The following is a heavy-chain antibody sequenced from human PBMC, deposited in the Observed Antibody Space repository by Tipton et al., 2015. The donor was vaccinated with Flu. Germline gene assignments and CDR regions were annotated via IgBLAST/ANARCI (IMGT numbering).Heavy chain of an antibody. J-gene: IGHJ4*02. CDR2: LSYDGSSK. CDR3: AIFKNPGH. V-gene: IGHV3-30*03. CDR1: GFRFSSFG. D-gene: IGHD2/OR15-2a*01. Sequence: SLRLSCAASGFRFSSFGMHWVRQAPGKGLEWVAALSYDGSSKYYGDSVKGRFTISRDNARNSVFLQMNSLRVEDTALYYCAIFKNPGHWGQGTLVTVSS.